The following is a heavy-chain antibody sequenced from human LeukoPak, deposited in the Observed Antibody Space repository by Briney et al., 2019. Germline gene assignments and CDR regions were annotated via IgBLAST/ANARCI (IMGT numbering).Heavy chain of an antibody. Sequence: SVKVSCKASGGTFSSYAISWVRQAPGQGLEWMGGIIPIFGTANYAQKFQGRVTITTDESTSTAYMELSSLRSEDTAVYYCASNYYYYSYYMDVGEKGTRVTVSS. J-gene: IGHJ6*03. V-gene: IGHV1-69*05. CDR2: IIPIFGTA. CDR3: ASNYYYYSYYMDV. CDR1: GGTFSSYA.